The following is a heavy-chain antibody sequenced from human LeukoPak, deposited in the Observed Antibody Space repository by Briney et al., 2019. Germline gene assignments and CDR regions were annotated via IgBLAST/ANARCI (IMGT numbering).Heavy chain of an antibody. CDR1: GGSFSGYY. CDR2: INHSGST. CDR3: ARGRAYYYGSGSSGFDH. Sequence: PSETLSLTCAVYGGSFSGYYWSWIRQPPGKGLEWIGEINHSGSTNYNPSLKSRVTISVDTSKNQFSLKLSSVTAADTAVYYCARGRAYYYGSGSSGFDHWGQGTLVTVSS. J-gene: IGHJ5*02. V-gene: IGHV4-34*01. D-gene: IGHD3-10*01.